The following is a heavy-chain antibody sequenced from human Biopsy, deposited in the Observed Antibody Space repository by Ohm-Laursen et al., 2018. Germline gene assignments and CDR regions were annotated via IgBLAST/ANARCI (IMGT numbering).Heavy chain of an antibody. CDR1: DGSINSYY. CDR3: ARGSSYGYDFDY. D-gene: IGHD5-18*01. V-gene: IGHV4-59*07. CDR2: IYYSGST. J-gene: IGHJ4*02. Sequence: SDTLSLTCTVSDGSINSYYWNWIRQPPGKRLEWIGNIYYSGSTNFNPSLKSRVTISVDTSKNQFSPKLSSVTAADTAVYCCARGSSYGYDFDYWGQGTLVAVSS.